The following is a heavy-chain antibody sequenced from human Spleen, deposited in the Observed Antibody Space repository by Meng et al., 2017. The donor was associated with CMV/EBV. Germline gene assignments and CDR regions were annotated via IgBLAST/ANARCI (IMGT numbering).Heavy chain of an antibody. D-gene: IGHD3-22*01. CDR3: ARDVRNYHDSSGYPAYYFDY. V-gene: IGHV4-61*01. J-gene: IGHJ4*02. CDR2: ISYSGST. Sequence: SETLSLTCTVSGGSISSSSTYHWGWVRQPPGKGLEWIGYISYSGSTNYHPSLKSRVTISVDTSKNQFSLRVRSVTAADTAVYYCARDVRNYHDSSGYPAYYFDYWGQGTPVTVSS. CDR1: GGSISSSSTYH.